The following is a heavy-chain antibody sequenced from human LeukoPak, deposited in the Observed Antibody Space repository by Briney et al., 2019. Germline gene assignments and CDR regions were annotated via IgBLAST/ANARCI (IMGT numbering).Heavy chain of an antibody. CDR2: MNPNSGGT. D-gene: IGHD3-22*01. J-gene: IGHJ4*02. CDR3: ARDSDSSGRGDY. V-gene: IGHV1-2*02. CDR1: GYTFIGYY. Sequence: ASVKVSCKASGYTFIGYYMHWVRQAPGQGLEWMGWMNPNSGGTNYAQKFQGRVTMTTGTSISTAYMELSRLRSDDTAVYYCARDSDSSGRGDYWGQGTLVIVSS.